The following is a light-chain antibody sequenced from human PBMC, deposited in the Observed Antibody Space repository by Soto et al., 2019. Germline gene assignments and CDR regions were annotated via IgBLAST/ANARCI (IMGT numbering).Light chain of an antibody. V-gene: IGKV3-20*01. Sequence: EIVLTQSPGTLSLSPGERATLSCRASQSVSSNYLAWYQQKPGQAPRLLIYGASNRATGIPDRFSGSGSGTGFTLPISRLQPLVFALYFCQQYGSSPPFTFGQGTKVETK. CDR2: GAS. CDR3: QQYGSSPPFT. CDR1: QSVSSNY. J-gene: IGKJ2*01.